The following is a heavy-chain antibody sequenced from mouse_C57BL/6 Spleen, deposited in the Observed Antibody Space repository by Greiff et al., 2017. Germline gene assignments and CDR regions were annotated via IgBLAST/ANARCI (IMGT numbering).Heavy chain of an antibody. CDR1: GYSITSGYY. CDR2: ISYDGSN. V-gene: IGHV3-6*01. D-gene: IGHD1-1*01. Sequence: DVKLQESGPGLVKPSQSLSLTCSVTGYSITSGYYWNWIRQFPGNKLEWMGYISYDGSNNYNPSLKNRISITRDTSKNQFFLKLNSVTTEDTATYYCALRNYYGSSWFAYWGQGTLVTVSA. CDR3: ALRNYYGSSWFAY. J-gene: IGHJ3*01.